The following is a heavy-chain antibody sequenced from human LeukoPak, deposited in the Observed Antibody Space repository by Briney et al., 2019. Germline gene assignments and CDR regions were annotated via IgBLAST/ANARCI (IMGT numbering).Heavy chain of an antibody. CDR3: VRDTNRFLEWSKRYHCYMDV. CDR1: GGSISADHY. Sequence: SETLSLTCTVSGGSISADHYWRWIRQPPGKGLEWIGNIYDSGSTNYNPSLKSRVTISRDMSKNQFSLKLTSVTAADTAVYYCVRDTNRFLEWSKRYHCYMDVWGKGTTVTVS. V-gene: IGHV4-59*11. CDR2: IYDSGST. D-gene: IGHD3-3*01. J-gene: IGHJ6*03.